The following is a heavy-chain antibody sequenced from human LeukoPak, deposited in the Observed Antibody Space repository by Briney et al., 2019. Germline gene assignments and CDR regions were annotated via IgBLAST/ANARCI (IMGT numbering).Heavy chain of an antibody. CDR1: GGTFSGYA. Sequence: SVKVSCKASGGTFSGYAISWVRQAPGQGLEWMGGIIPIFGTANYAQKFQGRVTTTTDESTSTAYMELSSLRSEDTAVYYCASNRDFWSGYKNDHWGQGTLVTVSS. CDR3: ASNRDFWSGYKNDH. J-gene: IGHJ4*02. CDR2: IIPIFGTA. V-gene: IGHV1-69*05. D-gene: IGHD3-3*01.